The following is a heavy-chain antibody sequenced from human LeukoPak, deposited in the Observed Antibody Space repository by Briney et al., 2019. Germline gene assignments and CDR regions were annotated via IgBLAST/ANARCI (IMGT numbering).Heavy chain of an antibody. CDR3: ARESIGGGYYYVNY. CDR2: ISAYNGNT. Sequence: ASVKVSCKASGYTFTSYGISWVRQAPGQGLEWMGWISAYNGNTNYAQKFQGRVTMTRDTSISTAYMELSRLRSDDTAVYYCARESIGGGYYYVNYWGQGTLVTVSS. D-gene: IGHD3-22*01. J-gene: IGHJ4*02. CDR1: GYTFTSYG. V-gene: IGHV1-18*01.